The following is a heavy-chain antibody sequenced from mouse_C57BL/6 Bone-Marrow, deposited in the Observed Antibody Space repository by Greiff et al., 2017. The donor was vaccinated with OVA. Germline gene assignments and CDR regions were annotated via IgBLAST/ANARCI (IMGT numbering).Heavy chain of an antibody. V-gene: IGHV5-4*01. CDR3: ARDGPLNYYGSTLYAMDY. D-gene: IGHD1-1*01. Sequence: EVHLVESGGGLVKPGGSLKLSCAASGFTFSSYAMSWVRQTPEKRLEWVATISDGGSYTYYPDNVKGRFTISRDNAKNNLYLQMSHLKSEDTAMYYCARDGPLNYYGSTLYAMDYWGQGTSVTVSS. J-gene: IGHJ4*01. CDR2: ISDGGSYT. CDR1: GFTFSSYA.